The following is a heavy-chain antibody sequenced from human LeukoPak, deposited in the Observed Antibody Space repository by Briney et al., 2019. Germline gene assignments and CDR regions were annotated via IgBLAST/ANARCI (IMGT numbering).Heavy chain of an antibody. CDR1: GFTVSSNY. Sequence: GGSLRLSCAASGFTVSSNYMSWVRQAPGKGLEWVSVIYSGDSTYYADSVKGRFTISRDNSKNTLYLQMNSLRAEDTAVYYCAREDSSGWRGFDYWGQGTLVTVSS. J-gene: IGHJ4*02. CDR3: AREDSSGWRGFDY. CDR2: IYSGDST. V-gene: IGHV3-66*01. D-gene: IGHD6-19*01.